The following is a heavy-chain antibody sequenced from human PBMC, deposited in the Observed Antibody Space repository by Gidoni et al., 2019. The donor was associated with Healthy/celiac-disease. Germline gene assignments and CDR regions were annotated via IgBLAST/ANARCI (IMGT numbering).Heavy chain of an antibody. Sequence: QVKLGKSGAEVKKPGSSGKVSCKASGGTFSSYAISWGRQAPGQGLGWMGGIIPIFGPATSAPQFPGRVTITAAESTSPAYMELSSLISEDTAVYYCARGEDLSGSGNRPPPYYGMDVWGQGTTVTVSS. D-gene: IGHD3-10*01. CDR3: ARGEDLSGSGNRPPPYYGMDV. CDR2: IIPIFGPA. CDR1: GGTFSSYA. J-gene: IGHJ6*02. V-gene: IGHV1-69*01.